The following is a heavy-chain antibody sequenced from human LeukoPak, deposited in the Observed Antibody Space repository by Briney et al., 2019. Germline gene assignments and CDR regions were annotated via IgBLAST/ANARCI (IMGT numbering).Heavy chain of an antibody. Sequence: GASVKVSCKAYGYTFTGYYIHWVRQAPGRGLEWMGWINPDSGGPNYAQRFQGRVAMTRDTSISTAYMELSRLTSDDTAVYFCARDLILTWEPPGYLGPFDPWGQGTLVTVSS. CDR1: GYTFTGYY. V-gene: IGHV1-2*02. CDR3: ARDLILTWEPPGYLGPFDP. J-gene: IGHJ5*02. D-gene: IGHD1-26*01. CDR2: INPDSGGP.